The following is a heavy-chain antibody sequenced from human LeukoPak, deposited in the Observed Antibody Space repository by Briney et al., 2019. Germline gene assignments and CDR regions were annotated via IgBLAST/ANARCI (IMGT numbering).Heavy chain of an antibody. J-gene: IGHJ6*03. CDR2: IWLDGSNQ. V-gene: IGHV3-33*08. D-gene: IGHD2-2*01. CDR3: ARAPLSSADYYYYMAV. Sequence: GRSLRLSCAASGFTFRTYAMHWVRQAPGQGLEWVALIWLDGSNQYYADSVKGRFTISRDNSKNTLYLQMNSLRPEDTAVYYCARAPLSSADYYYYMAVWGKGTTVTVSS. CDR1: GFTFRTYA.